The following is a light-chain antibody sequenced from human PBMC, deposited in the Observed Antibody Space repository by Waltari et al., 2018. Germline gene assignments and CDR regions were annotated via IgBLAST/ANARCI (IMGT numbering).Light chain of an antibody. CDR2: GVS. J-gene: IGKJ2*01. Sequence: EVVMTQSPATLSVSPGEGATLSCRASQSVGRNLAWYQQKPGQAPSLLIYGVSTRATDIPARFSGSGSGTEFILTISSLQSEDFAVYYCQQYAYWPPYTFGQGTKLEIK. V-gene: IGKV3-15*01. CDR3: QQYAYWPPYT. CDR1: QSVGRN.